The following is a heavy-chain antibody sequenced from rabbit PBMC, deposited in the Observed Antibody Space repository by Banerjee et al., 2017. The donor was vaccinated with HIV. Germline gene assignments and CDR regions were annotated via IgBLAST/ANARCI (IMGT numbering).Heavy chain of an antibody. Sequence: QEQLVESGGGLVQPGASLTLSCKASGFDFSWSYMSWVRQAPGKGLELIACIYSAISSSTYYASWAQGRFTISKTSSTTVTLQVTSLTAADTATYFCARDQVVGSIWWLDLWGPGTLVTVS. CDR2: IYSAISSST. CDR1: GFDFSWSYM. CDR3: ARDQVVGSIWWLDL. D-gene: IGHD4-2*01. V-gene: IGHV1S45*01. J-gene: IGHJ5*01.